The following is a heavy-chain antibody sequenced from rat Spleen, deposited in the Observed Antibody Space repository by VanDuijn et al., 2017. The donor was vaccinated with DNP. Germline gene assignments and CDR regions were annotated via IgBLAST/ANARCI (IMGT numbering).Heavy chain of an antibody. J-gene: IGHJ2*01. V-gene: IGHV5-58*01. Sequence: EVQLVETGGGLVQPGRSLKLSCVASGFTFSSYWMYWIRQVPGKGLEWLGAITGSGGGIYYSGSVKGRFTISRDNAKNTLYLQMDSLRSEETATYYCAKAGGYSPWYFDYWGQGVMVTVSS. CDR3: AKAGGYSPWYFDY. CDR1: GFTFSSYW. D-gene: IGHD1-11*01. CDR2: ITGSGGGI.